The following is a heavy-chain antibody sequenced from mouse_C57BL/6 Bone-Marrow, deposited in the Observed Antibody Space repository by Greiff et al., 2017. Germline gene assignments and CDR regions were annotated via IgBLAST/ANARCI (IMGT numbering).Heavy chain of an antibody. V-gene: IGHV1-9*01. CDR3: AIGWLPPYAMDY. J-gene: IGHJ4*01. D-gene: IGHD2-3*01. Sequence: QVQLQQSGAELMKPGASVKLSCKATGYTFTGYWIEWVKQRPGHGLEWIGEILPGSGSTNYNEKFKGKATFTADPSSNTAYMQLSSLTTEDSAIYYCAIGWLPPYAMDYWGQGTSVTVSS. CDR1: GYTFTGYW. CDR2: ILPGSGST.